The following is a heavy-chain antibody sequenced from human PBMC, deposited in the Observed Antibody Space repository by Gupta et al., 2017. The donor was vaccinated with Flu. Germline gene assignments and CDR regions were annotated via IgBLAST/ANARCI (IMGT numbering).Heavy chain of an antibody. D-gene: IGHD2-2*01. CDR3: AKDWFSSSTSHNWFDP. J-gene: IGHJ5*02. CDR2: ISGSGGST. CDR1: GFTFSSYA. Sequence: EVQLLEYGVGLVQPGGSLRLYCAASGFTFSSYAMRWVRQAPGKGLEWVSAISGSGGSTYYADPVKGRFNNSRDNAKNTLYLQMNSLRAEDTAVYYCAKDWFSSSTSHNWFDPWGQGTLVTVSS. V-gene: IGHV3-23*01.